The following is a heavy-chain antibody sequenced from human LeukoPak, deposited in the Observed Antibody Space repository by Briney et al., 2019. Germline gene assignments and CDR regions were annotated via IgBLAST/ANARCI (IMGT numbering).Heavy chain of an antibody. CDR3: ARAKLLYDSSGYYFPRVALRYYYYYMDV. D-gene: IGHD3-22*01. CDR1: GGSFSGYY. Sequence: PSETLSLTCAVYGGSFSGYYWSWIRQPPGKGLEWIGEINHSGSTNYNPSLKSRVTISVDTSKNQFSLKLSSVTAADTAVYYCARAKLLYDSSGYYFPRVALRYYYYYMDVWGKGTTVTVSS. V-gene: IGHV4-34*01. J-gene: IGHJ6*03. CDR2: INHSGST.